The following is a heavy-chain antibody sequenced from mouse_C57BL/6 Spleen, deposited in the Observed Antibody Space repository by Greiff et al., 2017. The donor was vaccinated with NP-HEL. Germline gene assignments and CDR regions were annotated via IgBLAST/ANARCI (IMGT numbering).Heavy chain of an antibody. Sequence: EVKLVESGGGLVKPGGSLKLSCAASGFTFSDYGMHWVRQAPEKGLEWVAYISSGSSTIYYADTVKGRFTISRDNAKNTLFLQMTSLRSEDTAMYYCARLTTVVATRYAMDYWGQGTSVTVSS. V-gene: IGHV5-17*01. CDR3: ARLTTVVATRYAMDY. CDR2: ISSGSSTI. CDR1: GFTFSDYG. D-gene: IGHD1-1*01. J-gene: IGHJ4*01.